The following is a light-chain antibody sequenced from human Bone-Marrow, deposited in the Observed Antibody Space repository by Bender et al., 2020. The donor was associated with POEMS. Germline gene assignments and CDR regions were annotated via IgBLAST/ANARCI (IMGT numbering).Light chain of an antibody. CDR3: QSYDYRLSGSRI. V-gene: IGLV1-40*01. Sequence: QSVLTQPPSVSGAPGQRVTISCTGSSSNTGAGYDVHWYQQLPGTAPKLLIYGNSNRPSGVPDRFSASKSGTSASLTIAGLEAEDEAHYYCQSYDYRLSGSRIFGGGTTLTV. CDR2: GNS. J-gene: IGLJ2*01. CDR1: SSNTGAGYD.